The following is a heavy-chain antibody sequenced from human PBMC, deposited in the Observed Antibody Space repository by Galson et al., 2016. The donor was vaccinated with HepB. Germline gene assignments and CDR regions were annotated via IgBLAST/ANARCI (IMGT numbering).Heavy chain of an antibody. J-gene: IGHJ2*01. V-gene: IGHV4-31*03. CDR2: IYYSGST. CDR1: GGSIISAGYY. Sequence: TLSLTCTVSGGSIISAGYYWSWIRQHPGKGLEWIGNIYYSGSTYYNPSLKSRITISVDTSKNHFSLKLSSVTAADTAVYYCAKYWGSGGNRYFDLWGRGTLVTVSS. CDR3: AKYWGSGGNRYFDL. D-gene: IGHD4-23*01.